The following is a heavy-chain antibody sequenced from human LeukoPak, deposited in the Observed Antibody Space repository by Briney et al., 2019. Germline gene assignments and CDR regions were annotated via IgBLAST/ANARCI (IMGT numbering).Heavy chain of an antibody. D-gene: IGHD6-13*01. CDR2: IYSGGST. J-gene: IGHJ6*02. CDR1: GFTVSSND. Sequence: GGSLRLSCAASGFTVSSNDMSWVRQAPGRGLEWVSVIYSGGSTYYADSVKGRFTISRDNSKNTLYLQMNSLRAEDTAVYYCARDNSWTYYYYGMDVWGQGTTVTVSS. V-gene: IGHV3-53*01. CDR3: ARDNSWTYYYYGMDV.